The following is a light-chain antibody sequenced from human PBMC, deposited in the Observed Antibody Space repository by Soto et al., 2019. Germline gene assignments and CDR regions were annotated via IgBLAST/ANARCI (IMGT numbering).Light chain of an antibody. V-gene: IGKV3-20*01. J-gene: IGKJ1*01. CDR2: GAS. CDR3: QQYGSSLWT. Sequence: EIVLTHSPGTLSLSPWERATLSCRASQSVSSSYLAWYQQKPGQAPRLLIYGASSRATGIPDRFSGSGSGTDFTLTISRLEPEDFAVYYCQQYGSSLWTFGQGTKV. CDR1: QSVSSSY.